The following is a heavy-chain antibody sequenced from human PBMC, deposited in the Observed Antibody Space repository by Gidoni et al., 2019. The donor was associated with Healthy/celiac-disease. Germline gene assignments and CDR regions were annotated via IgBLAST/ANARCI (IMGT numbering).Heavy chain of an antibody. Sequence: QVQLQESGPGLVKPSQTLSLTCTVSGGSISSGGYYWRWIRQHPGKGLEWIGYIYYSGSTYYNPSLKSRVTISVDTSKNQFSLKLSSVTAADTAVYYCARVGVAMVRGVIGGIDYWGQGTLVTVSS. V-gene: IGHV4-31*03. J-gene: IGHJ4*02. D-gene: IGHD3-10*01. CDR1: GGSISSGGYY. CDR3: ARVGVAMVRGVIGGIDY. CDR2: IYYSGST.